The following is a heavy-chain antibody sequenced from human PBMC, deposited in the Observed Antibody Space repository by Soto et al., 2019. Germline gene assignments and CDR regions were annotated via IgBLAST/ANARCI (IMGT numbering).Heavy chain of an antibody. D-gene: IGHD3-22*01. CDR3: AKRRRGYPTRFDY. CDR2: IRYDECNK. CDR1: GFTFSRYV. V-gene: IGHV3-30*02. Sequence: GGSLRLSGAATGFTFSRYVMHWVRQAPGKGLEWVSAIRYDECNKYYADSVKGRFTISRDNSKNTLYLQMNRLRAEDTAVYYCAKRRRGYPTRFDYWGQGTLVTVSS. J-gene: IGHJ4*02.